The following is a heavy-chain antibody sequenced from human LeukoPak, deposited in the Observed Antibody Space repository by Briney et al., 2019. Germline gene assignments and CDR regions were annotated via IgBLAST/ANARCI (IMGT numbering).Heavy chain of an antibody. J-gene: IGHJ4*02. CDR1: GGSISSSSYY. Sequence: SETLSLTCTVSGGSISSSSYYWGWIRQPPGKGLEWIGSIYYSGSTYYNPSLKSRVIISVDTSKNQFSLKLSSVTAADTAVYYCARRDSTLDFWSGDHFDYWGQGTLVTVSS. CDR3: ARRDSTLDFWSGDHFDY. D-gene: IGHD3-3*01. V-gene: IGHV4-39*01. CDR2: IYYSGST.